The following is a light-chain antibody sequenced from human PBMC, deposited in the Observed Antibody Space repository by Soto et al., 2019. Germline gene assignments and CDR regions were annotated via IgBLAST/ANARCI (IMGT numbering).Light chain of an antibody. Sequence: QSVLTQPPSVSGAPGQRVTISCTGSSSNIGAHYDVHWYQQLPATAPKLLIYGNSNRPSGVPDRFSGSKSGTSASLAITGLQAEDEADYYCQSYDNSLSVYVFGTGTKVTVL. CDR1: SSNIGAHYD. CDR3: QSYDNSLSVYV. J-gene: IGLJ1*01. V-gene: IGLV1-40*01. CDR2: GNS.